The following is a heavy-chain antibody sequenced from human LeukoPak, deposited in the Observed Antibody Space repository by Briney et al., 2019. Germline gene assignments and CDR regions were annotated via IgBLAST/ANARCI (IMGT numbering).Heavy chain of an antibody. CDR2: IYYSGST. V-gene: IGHV4-39*01. CDR1: GGSISSNSYY. Sequence: SETLSLTCAVSGGSISSNSYYWGWIRQPPGKGLEWIGSIYYSGSTYYNPSLKSRVTISVDTSKNQFSLKLSSLTAADTAVYYCARTRYYYNSRSYGAPYYFDYWGQGTLVTVSS. D-gene: IGHD3-10*01. J-gene: IGHJ4*02. CDR3: ARTRYYYNSRSYGAPYYFDY.